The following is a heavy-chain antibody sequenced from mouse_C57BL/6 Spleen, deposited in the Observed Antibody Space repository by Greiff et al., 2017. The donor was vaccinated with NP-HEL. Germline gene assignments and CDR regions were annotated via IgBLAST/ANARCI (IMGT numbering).Heavy chain of an antibody. CDR2: ISDGGSYT. CDR3: ARDGEGDAMDY. CDR1: GFTFSSYA. J-gene: IGHJ4*01. V-gene: IGHV5-4*01. Sequence: EVKLVESGGGLVKPGGSLKLSCAASGFTFSSYAMSWVRQTPEKRLEWVATISDGGSYTYYPDNVKGRFTISRDNAKNNLYLQMSHLKSEDTAMYYCARDGEGDAMDYWGQGTSVTVSS.